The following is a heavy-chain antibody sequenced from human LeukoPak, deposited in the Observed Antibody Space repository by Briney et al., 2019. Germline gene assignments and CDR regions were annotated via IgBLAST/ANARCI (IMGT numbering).Heavy chain of an antibody. CDR3: ATDNILTGYSPKY. J-gene: IGHJ4*02. D-gene: IGHD3-9*01. CDR1: GYTLTVLA. V-gene: IGHV1-24*01. CDR2: FDPEDGET. Sequence: ASVKVSCKVSGYTLTVLALHWVRQTPGKGLEWMGGFDPEDGETILAQKFQGRVTMTEDTSTDTAYMELSRLRSEDSAVYYCATDNILTGYSPKYWGQGTLVTVSS.